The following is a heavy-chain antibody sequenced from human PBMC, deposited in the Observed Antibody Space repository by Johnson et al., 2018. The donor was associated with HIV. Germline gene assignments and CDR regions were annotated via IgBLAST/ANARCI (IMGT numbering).Heavy chain of an antibody. CDR3: ARVLYGGSSKSAAFDI. D-gene: IGHD1-26*01. CDR1: GFTFSSYG. CDR2: IWYDGSNK. Sequence: QVQLVESGGGVVQPGRSLRLSCAASGFTFSSYGMHWVRQAPGKGLEWVAIIWYDGSNKYYADSVKGRFTTPRENAKNSLYLQMNSLRAGDTAVYYGARVLYGGSSKSAAFDIWGQGTMVTVSS. V-gene: IGHV3-33*01. J-gene: IGHJ3*02.